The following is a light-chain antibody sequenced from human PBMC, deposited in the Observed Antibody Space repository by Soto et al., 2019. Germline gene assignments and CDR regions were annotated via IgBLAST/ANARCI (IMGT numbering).Light chain of an antibody. CDR3: QQYNNWPST. V-gene: IGKV3-15*01. CDR2: AAS. CDR1: QSVITN. Sequence: EIVLTQSQGTLSLSPGERATLSCRTIQSVITNLAWYQQKSGQAPRLLIYAASTRATDIPARFSGSGSGTEFTLTISNLQSEDFVVYYCQQYNNWPSTFGQGTKVDIK. J-gene: IGKJ1*01.